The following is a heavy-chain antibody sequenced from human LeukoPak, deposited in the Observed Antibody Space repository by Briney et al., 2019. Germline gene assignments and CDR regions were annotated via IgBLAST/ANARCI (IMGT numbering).Heavy chain of an antibody. D-gene: IGHD1-14*01. CDR1: GYTFTSYY. CDR2: INPSGGST. J-gene: IGHJ6*03. Sequence: ASVKVSCKASGYTFTSYYMHWVRQAPGQGLEWMGIINPSGGSTSYAQKFQGRVTMTEDTSTDTAYMELSSLRSEDTAVYYCATGARQPAVYYYYYYMDVWGKGTTVTISS. CDR3: ATGARQPAVYYYYYYMDV. V-gene: IGHV1-46*01.